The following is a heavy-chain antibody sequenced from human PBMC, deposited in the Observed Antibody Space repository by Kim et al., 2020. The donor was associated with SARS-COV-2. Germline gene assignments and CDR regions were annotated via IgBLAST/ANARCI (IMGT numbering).Heavy chain of an antibody. V-gene: IGHV4-39*01. CDR2: IYYSGST. D-gene: IGHD6-6*01. Sequence: SETLSLTCTVSGGSISSSSYYWGWIRQPPGKGLEWIGSIYYSGSTYYNPSLKSRVTISVDTSKNQFSLKLSSVTAADTAVYYCATRTSIAARPGFDYWGQGTLVTVSS. CDR1: GGSISSSSYY. J-gene: IGHJ4*02. CDR3: ATRTSIAARPGFDY.